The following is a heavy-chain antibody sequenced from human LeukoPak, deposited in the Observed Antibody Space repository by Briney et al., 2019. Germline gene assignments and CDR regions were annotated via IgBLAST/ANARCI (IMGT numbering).Heavy chain of an antibody. V-gene: IGHV3-21*01. CDR2: ISTGSSYI. D-gene: IGHD2-2*01. CDR3: ARAHCSSSSCYLVYYYYGMDV. Sequence: GGSLRLSCAASGFTFSSYSMNWVRQAPGKGLEWVSSISTGSSYIYYADSVKGRFTISRDNAKNSLYLQMNSLRAEDTAVYYCARAHCSSSSCYLVYYYYGMDVWGRGTTVTVSS. CDR1: GFTFSSYS. J-gene: IGHJ6*02.